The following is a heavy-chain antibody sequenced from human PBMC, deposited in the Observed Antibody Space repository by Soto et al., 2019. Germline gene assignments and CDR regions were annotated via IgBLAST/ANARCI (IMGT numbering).Heavy chain of an antibody. CDR1: GGSLSSSSYY. CDR2: IYYSGST. D-gene: IGHD4-17*01. V-gene: IGHV4-39*01. Sequence: SQTLSLTCTVSGGSLSSSSYYWGWIRQPPGKGLEWVGGIYYSGSTYYNPSLKSRVTISVATSKNQFSLKLSSVTAADTAVYYCASQYGEFDYWGQGTLVTVSS. J-gene: IGHJ4*02. CDR3: ASQYGEFDY.